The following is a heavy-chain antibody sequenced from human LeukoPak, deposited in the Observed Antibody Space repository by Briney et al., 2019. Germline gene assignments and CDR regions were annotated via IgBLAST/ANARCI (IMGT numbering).Heavy chain of an antibody. CDR2: INHSGST. CDR1: GGSFTYYH. J-gene: IGHJ3*02. CDR3: ARRPDGFDI. Sequence: PSETLSLTCTVYGGSFTYYHWSWIRQPPGKGLEWIGDINHSGSTNYNPALKSRVTISLETSKNQFSLELNSVTAADTAVYYRARRPDGFDIWGQGTMVTVSS. V-gene: IGHV4-34*01.